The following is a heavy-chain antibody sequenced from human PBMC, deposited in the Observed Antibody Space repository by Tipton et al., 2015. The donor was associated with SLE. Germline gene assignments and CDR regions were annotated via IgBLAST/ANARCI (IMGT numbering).Heavy chain of an antibody. V-gene: IGHV3-7*01. J-gene: IGHJ4*01. CDR1: GFTFSTSD. D-gene: IGHD3-10*01. CDR3: ARGGHYGSFDF. CDR2: IRQDESEK. Sequence: GSLRLSCVASGFTFSTSDMHWVRQSPGKGLEWVANIRQDESEKDYVDSMKGRFTISRDNAKNFLYLQMTSLRVDDTAVYYCARGGHYGSFDFWGHGTLVTVSS.